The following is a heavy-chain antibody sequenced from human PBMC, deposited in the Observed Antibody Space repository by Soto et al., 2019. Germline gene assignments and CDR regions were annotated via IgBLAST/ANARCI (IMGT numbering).Heavy chain of an antibody. CDR3: ATRITVFGLLIPPFDP. CDR1: GGSVNGYY. V-gene: IGHV4-34*01. Sequence: LTCAVYGGSVNGYYWNWIRQPPGKGLEWIGEINHTGGTHYNPSLKSRVTMSVDTSKNQFSLRLSSVTAADTAIYYCATRITVFGLLIPPFDPWGQGTLVTVSS. D-gene: IGHD3-3*01. J-gene: IGHJ5*02. CDR2: INHTGGT.